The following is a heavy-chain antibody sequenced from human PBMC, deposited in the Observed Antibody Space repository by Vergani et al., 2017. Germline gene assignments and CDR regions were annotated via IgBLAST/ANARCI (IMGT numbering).Heavy chain of an antibody. CDR2: VSYSGAT. CDR1: GGSVDSRKHY. V-gene: IGHV4-39*01. D-gene: IGHD3/OR15-3a*01. Sequence: QVLLQESGPGLVKPSETLSLTCTVSGGSVDSRKHYWGWIRQPPGKGLEWIGTVSYSGATYYTPSLKNRVKVSLNTSENQFSLQMSSVTAAETAVYYCAKQIYEFWNGYSYYYHYYMDVWGKGTTVTVSS. CDR3: AKQIYEFWNGYSYYYHYYMDV. J-gene: IGHJ6*03.